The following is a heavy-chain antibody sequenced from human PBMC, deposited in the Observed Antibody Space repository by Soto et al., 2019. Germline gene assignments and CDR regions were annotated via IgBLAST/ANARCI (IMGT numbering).Heavy chain of an antibody. CDR2: IYYIGTT. CDR1: GGSISSSLYY. D-gene: IGHD6-13*01. CDR3: ARSRSGSWYYFDH. Sequence: QLQLQESGPGLVKPSETLSLTCTVSGGSISSSLYYWGWIRQPPGKGLEWIGSIYYIGTTYYNPSLKSLVTISVDTSKNHFSLRLSSVTAADTAVYYCARSRSGSWYYFDHWGQGTLVTVSS. V-gene: IGHV4-39*02. J-gene: IGHJ4*02.